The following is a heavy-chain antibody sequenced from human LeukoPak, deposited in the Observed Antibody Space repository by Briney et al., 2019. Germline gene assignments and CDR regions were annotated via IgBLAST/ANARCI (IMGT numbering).Heavy chain of an antibody. J-gene: IGHJ3*02. Sequence: PGGSLRLSCAASGFTFSTYGMHWVRQAPGKGLEWVAFIRNDGSTKYYADSVKGRFTISRDNSKNTLSLQMDSLRAEDTAVYYCAKDGVGRNYAAFEIWGQGTMVTVSS. D-gene: IGHD3-3*01. CDR1: GFTFSTYG. CDR3: AKDGVGRNYAAFEI. CDR2: IRNDGSTK. V-gene: IGHV3-30*02.